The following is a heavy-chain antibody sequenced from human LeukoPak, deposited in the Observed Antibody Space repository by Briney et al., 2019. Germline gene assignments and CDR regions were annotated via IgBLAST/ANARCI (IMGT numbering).Heavy chain of an antibody. V-gene: IGHV3-74*01. CDR2: INSDGSTT. CDR3: ARDLVVMSAY. Sequence: GGSLRLSCVASGFTFRTYWMYWVRQAPGKGLVWVSRINSDGSTTTYADSVKGRFTISRDNAKNTLYLQMNSLRAEDTAVYYCARDLVVMSAYWGQGTLVTVSS. J-gene: IGHJ4*02. CDR1: GFTFRTYW. D-gene: IGHD3-22*01.